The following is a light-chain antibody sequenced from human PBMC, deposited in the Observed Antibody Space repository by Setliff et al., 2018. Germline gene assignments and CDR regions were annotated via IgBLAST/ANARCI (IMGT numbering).Light chain of an antibody. CDR1: SSDVGGYNY. J-gene: IGLJ1*01. Sequence: QSVLAQPRSVSGSPGQSVTISCTGTSSDVGGYNYVSWYQQHPGKAPKLLIYDVYKWPSGVPDRFSGSKSGHTASLTISGLRAEDEADYYCCSYAGRFDDVFGTGTKGTVL. V-gene: IGLV2-11*01. CDR3: CSYAGRFDDV. CDR2: DVY.